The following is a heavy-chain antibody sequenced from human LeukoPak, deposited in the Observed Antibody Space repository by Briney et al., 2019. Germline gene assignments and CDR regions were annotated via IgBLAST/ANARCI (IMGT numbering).Heavy chain of an antibody. V-gene: IGHV3-74*01. D-gene: IGHD2-2*01. CDR3: ARDHCTSSGCYEYYYYGMDV. CDR2: INSDGSSR. J-gene: IGHJ6*02. CDR1: GFTFSSYW. Sequence: PGGSLRLSCAASGFTFSSYWMHWVRQAPGKGLVWVSRINSDGSSRSYADSVKGRFTISRDNANNTLYLQMNSLRAEDTAVYYCARDHCTSSGCYEYYYYGMDVWGQGTTVTVSS.